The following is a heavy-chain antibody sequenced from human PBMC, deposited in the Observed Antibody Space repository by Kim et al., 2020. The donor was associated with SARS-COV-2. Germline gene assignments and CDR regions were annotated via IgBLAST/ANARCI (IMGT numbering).Heavy chain of an antibody. V-gene: IGHV1-2*05. CDR1: GYTSTGYY. J-gene: IGHJ6*02. CDR2: INPYSGGT. Sequence: ASVKVSCKASGYTSTGYYIHWVRQAPGQGLEWMGRINPYSGGTKYAQNLKGRVTMTRDTSINIAYMELSSLRSDDTVVYYCARGGGLSDYYYGLDVWGQGTTVTVSS. CDR3: ARGGGLSDYYYGLDV. D-gene: IGHD3-16*01.